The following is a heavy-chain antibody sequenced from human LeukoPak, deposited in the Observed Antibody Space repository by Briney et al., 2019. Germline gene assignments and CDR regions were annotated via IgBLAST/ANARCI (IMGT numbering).Heavy chain of an antibody. CDR3: ARRAAAGRFFDY. CDR2: ISSGGSTI. V-gene: IGHV3-11*01. J-gene: IGHJ4*02. D-gene: IGHD6-13*01. CDR1: GFTFSDYY. Sequence: GGSLRLSCAVSGFTFSDYYMSWIRQAPGKGLEWVSYISSGGSTISHADTVKGRFTISRDNAENSLYLQMNSLRAEDTAVYYCARRAAAGRFFDYWRQGTLVTVSS.